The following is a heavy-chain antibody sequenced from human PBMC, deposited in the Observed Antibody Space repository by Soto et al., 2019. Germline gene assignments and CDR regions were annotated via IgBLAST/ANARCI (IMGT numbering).Heavy chain of an antibody. CDR3: ARGKVRYCSGGSCYARDAFDI. J-gene: IGHJ3*02. CDR2: ISYDGSNK. CDR1: GFTFSSYA. V-gene: IGHV3-30-3*01. D-gene: IGHD2-15*01. Sequence: QVQLVESGGGVVQPGRSLRLYWAASGFTFSSYAMHWVRQAPGKGLEWVAVISYDGSNKYYADSVKGRFTISRDNSKNTLYLQMNSLRAEDTAVYYCARGKVRYCSGGSCYARDAFDIWGQGTMVTVSS.